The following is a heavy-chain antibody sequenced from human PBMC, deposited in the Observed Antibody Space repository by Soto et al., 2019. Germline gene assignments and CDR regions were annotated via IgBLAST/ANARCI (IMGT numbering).Heavy chain of an antibody. Sequence: QVQLQQSGPGQVKPSQTLSLICAISGDSVSSASATWSWIRQSPSGRLEWLGRTYYRSKWHNDYAVSVKSRIAIIPDTSKNQLALQLSSVTLEDTAVYFCARDGSGYQWYFDVWGRGSLVTVSS. J-gene: IGHJ2*01. CDR2: TYYRSKWHN. CDR3: ARDGSGYQWYFDV. D-gene: IGHD5-12*01. V-gene: IGHV6-1*01. CDR1: GDSVSSASAT.